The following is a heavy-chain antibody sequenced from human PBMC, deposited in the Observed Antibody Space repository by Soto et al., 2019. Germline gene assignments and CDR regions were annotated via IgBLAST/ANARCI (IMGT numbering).Heavy chain of an antibody. Sequence: ASVKVSCKASGYMFISYGFSWVRQAPGQGLEWMGWISGYNGKTDYAQKFQGRVTMTTNTSTTTAYMELRSLRSDDTAVYYCVRYETYSSYYFDYWGQGTPVTVSS. CDR3: VRYETYSSYYFDY. CDR2: ISGYNGKT. D-gene: IGHD5-18*01. CDR1: GYMFISYG. V-gene: IGHV1-18*01. J-gene: IGHJ4*02.